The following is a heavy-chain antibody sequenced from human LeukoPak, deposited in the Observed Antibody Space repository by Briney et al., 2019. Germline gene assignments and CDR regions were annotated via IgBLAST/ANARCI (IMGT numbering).Heavy chain of an antibody. J-gene: IGHJ4*02. CDR1: GYTFTGYY. D-gene: IGHD3-3*01. CDR2: VNPDSGDS. V-gene: IGHV1-2*02. Sequence: ASVKVSCTASGYTFTGYYIHWERQAPGQGIEWMAFVNPDSGDSYSAPNFQGRVTMTRDTSISTASMELNWLTSDDTAVYYCANGVASAFTYWGQGTLVTVSS. CDR3: ANGVASAFTY.